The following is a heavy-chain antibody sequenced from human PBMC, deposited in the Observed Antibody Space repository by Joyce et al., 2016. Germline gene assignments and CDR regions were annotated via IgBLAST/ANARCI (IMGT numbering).Heavy chain of an antibody. CDR1: GGPFRGFF. CDR3: ARSQWLAPLMY. Sequence: QVQLQQWGAGLLKPSETLSLTCAVSGGPFRGFFWTWVRQPPGKGLEWIGDSNNSGVTNYNPSLNTRVTFSVDTSKNQFSLKLTSLSAADTAVYYCARSQWLAPLMYWGQGTPVTVSS. D-gene: IGHD6-19*01. J-gene: IGHJ4*02. CDR2: SNNSGVT. V-gene: IGHV4-34*01.